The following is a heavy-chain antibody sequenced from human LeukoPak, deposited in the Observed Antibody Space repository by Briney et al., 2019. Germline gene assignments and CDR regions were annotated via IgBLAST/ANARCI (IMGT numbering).Heavy chain of an antibody. J-gene: IGHJ4*02. D-gene: IGHD3-10*01. CDR1: GFTFSSYG. V-gene: IGHV3-30*02. CDR2: IRYDGSNK. Sequence: GGSLRLSCAASGFTFSSYGMHWVRQAPGKGLEWVAFIRYDGSNKYYADSVKGRFTIPRDNSKNTLYLQMNSLRAEDTAVYYCAKDYYYGSGSYYAPDRYYFDYWGQGTLVTVSS. CDR3: AKDYYYGSGSYYAPDRYYFDY.